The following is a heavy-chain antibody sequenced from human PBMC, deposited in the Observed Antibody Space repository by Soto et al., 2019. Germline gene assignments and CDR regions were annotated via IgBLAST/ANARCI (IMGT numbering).Heavy chain of an antibody. J-gene: IGHJ4*02. V-gene: IGHV4-59*08. D-gene: IGHD2-21*01. CDR3: TRGALIEVFDY. Sequence: SETLSLTCTFSGGSINSDYWSLIRQPPGKGLEWIGYIYYSGSSTYSPSLKGRVTISVDTSKKQFSLKLTSVTAADTAIYYCTRGALIEVFDYWGRGALVTVSS. CDR1: GGSINSDY. CDR2: IYYSGSS.